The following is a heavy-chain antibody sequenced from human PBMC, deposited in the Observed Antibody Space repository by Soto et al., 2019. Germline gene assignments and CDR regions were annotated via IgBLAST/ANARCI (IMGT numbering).Heavy chain of an antibody. V-gene: IGHV4-30-4*02. Sequence: SETLSLTCTVSGGSISSGDYYWSWIRQPPGKGLEWIGYIYYSGSTYYNPSLKSRVTISVDNSKNTQYLQMSSLRADDTAVYYCVKGEYYYDSSGYYPFHSWGQGTLVTAPQ. CDR1: GGSISSGDYY. CDR3: VKGEYYYDSSGYYPFHS. D-gene: IGHD3-22*01. J-gene: IGHJ4*02. CDR2: IYYSGST.